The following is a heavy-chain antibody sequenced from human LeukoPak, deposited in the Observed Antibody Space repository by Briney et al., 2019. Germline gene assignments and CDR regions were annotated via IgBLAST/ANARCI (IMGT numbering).Heavy chain of an antibody. CDR2: IKQDGSEK. V-gene: IGHV3-7*01. CDR3: ARDDYGKTGY. D-gene: IGHD4-17*01. Sequence: GGSLRLSCTTSGFTFSTYWMSWVRQAPGKGLEWVANIKQDGSEKYYVDSVKGRFTISRDNAKNSLYLQMNSARAEDTAVYYCARDDYGKTGYWGQGTLVTVSS. CDR1: GFTFSTYW. J-gene: IGHJ4*02.